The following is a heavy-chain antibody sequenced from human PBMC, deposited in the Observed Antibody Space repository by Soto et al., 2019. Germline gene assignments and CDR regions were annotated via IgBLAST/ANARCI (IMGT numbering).Heavy chain of an antibody. CDR1: GGSISSSDYH. D-gene: IGHD3-10*01. J-gene: IGHJ4*02. Sequence: QLQLQESGPGLVKPSETLSLTCTVSGGSISSSDYHWGWIRQPPGRGLEWIGSIYYSGSTYYNPSLKSRITISQDMSRNQVSLKLRSVTASDTAVYYCARHRGPTGPNYWGQGTLVTVSP. V-gene: IGHV4-39*01. CDR3: ARHRGPTGPNY. CDR2: IYYSGST.